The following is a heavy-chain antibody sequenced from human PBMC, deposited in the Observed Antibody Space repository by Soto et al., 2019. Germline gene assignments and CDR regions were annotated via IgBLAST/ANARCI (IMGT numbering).Heavy chain of an antibody. J-gene: IGHJ4*02. CDR2: IYYSGST. V-gene: IGHV4-31*03. CDR3: AMGNGYSSSSTFDY. CDR1: GGSISSGGHY. Sequence: SETLSLTCTVSGGSISSGGHYWSWIRQHPGKGLEWIGYIYYSGSTYYNPSLKSRVTISVDTSKNQFSLKLSSVTAADTAVYYCAMGNGYSSSSTFDYWGQGTLVTVSS. D-gene: IGHD6-13*01.